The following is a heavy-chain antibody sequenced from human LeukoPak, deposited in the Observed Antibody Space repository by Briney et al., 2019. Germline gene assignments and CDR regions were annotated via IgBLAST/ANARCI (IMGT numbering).Heavy chain of an antibody. CDR1: GFTFSSYA. Sequence: GSLRLSCAASGFTFSSYAMSWVRQAPGKGLEWVSAISGSGGSTYYADSVKGRFTISRDNSKNTLYLQMNSLRAEDTAVYYCAKDHNDYYDSTLTLGAFDIWGQGTMVTVSS. V-gene: IGHV3-23*01. J-gene: IGHJ3*02. CDR3: AKDHNDYYDSTLTLGAFDI. CDR2: ISGSGGST. D-gene: IGHD3-22*01.